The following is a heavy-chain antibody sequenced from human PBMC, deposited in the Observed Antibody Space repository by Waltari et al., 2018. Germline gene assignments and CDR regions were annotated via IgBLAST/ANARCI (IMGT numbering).Heavy chain of an antibody. CDR3: ARHGGQGSGSQSDY. J-gene: IGHJ4*02. D-gene: IGHD3-10*01. CDR1: GGPISRRIYY. Sequence: QLQLQESGPGLVKPSETLSLTCTVSGGPISRRIYYWGWIRQPPGKGLEWIGSADHNGNTYYNPSLKSRVTILVDMSKNQFSLELSSVTAADTAVYYCARHGGQGSGSQSDYWGQGSLVTVSS. V-gene: IGHV4-39*01. CDR2: ADHNGNT.